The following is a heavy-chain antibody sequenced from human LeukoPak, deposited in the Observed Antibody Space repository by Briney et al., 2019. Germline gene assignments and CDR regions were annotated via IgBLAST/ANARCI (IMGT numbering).Heavy chain of an antibody. CDR1: GYTFTDYA. V-gene: IGHV3-66*04. D-gene: IGHD3-9*01. CDR2: IYSGGGT. J-gene: IGHJ4*02. CDR3: ARLHYDVLTGPFDY. Sequence: GGSLRLSCAASGYTFTDYAMSWVRQAPGKGLEWVSIIYSGGGTYYADSVKGRFTISRENSKNTLWLQMNSLRAEDTAVYYCARLHYDVLTGPFDYWGQGTLVTVSS.